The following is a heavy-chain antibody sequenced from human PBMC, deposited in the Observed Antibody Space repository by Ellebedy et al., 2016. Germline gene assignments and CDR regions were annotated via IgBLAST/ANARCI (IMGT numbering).Heavy chain of an antibody. J-gene: IGHJ5*02. CDR2: IYPGDSDT. CDR3: ARSRATDWNPSLVWFDP. D-gene: IGHD5-12*01. Sequence: ASVKVSCKGSGYSFTSYWIGWVRQMPGKGLEWMGIIYPGDSDTRYSPSFQGQVTISADKSISTAYLQWSSLKASDTAMYYCARSRATDWNPSLVWFDPWGQGTLVTVSS. V-gene: IGHV5-51*01. CDR1: GYSFTSYW.